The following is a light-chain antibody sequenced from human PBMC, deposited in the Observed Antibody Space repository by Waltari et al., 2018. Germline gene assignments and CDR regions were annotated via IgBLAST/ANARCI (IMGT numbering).Light chain of an antibody. Sequence: DIQMTQSPSTLSASIGDRFTITCRASQSISSWLAWYKQKPGKAPKLLIYKASSLESGVPSRFSGSGSGTEFTLTISSLQPDDSATYYCQQYSAYPETFGQGTKVEIK. CDR1: QSISSW. J-gene: IGKJ1*01. V-gene: IGKV1-5*03. CDR3: QQYSAYPET. CDR2: KAS.